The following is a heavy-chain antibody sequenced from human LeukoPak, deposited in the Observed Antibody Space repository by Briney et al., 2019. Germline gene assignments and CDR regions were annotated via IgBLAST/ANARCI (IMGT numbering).Heavy chain of an antibody. CDR2: IYTSGST. Sequence: SETLSLTCTVSGGSISSGSYYWSWIRQPAGKGLEWIGRIYTSGSTNYNPSLKRRVTISVDTSKNQFSLKLSSVTAADTAVYYCARERSAGPYCSSTSCYAFDYWGQGTLVTVSS. J-gene: IGHJ4*02. V-gene: IGHV4-61*02. CDR1: GGSISSGSYY. CDR3: ARERSAGPYCSSTSCYAFDY. D-gene: IGHD2-2*01.